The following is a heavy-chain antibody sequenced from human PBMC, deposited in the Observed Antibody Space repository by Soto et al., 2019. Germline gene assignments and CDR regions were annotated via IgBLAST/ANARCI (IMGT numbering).Heavy chain of an antibody. Sequence: EVQLVETGGALIQPGGSLRLSCAASGFAVSNHYMNWVRQAPGKGLEWVSIIRTTGSTYYADSVKGRFTISRDNSKNTVSLEMNSLRVEDTAVYYCARNSMMDVWDQGTTVIVSS. V-gene: IGHV3-53*02. CDR2: IRTTGST. CDR1: GFAVSNHY. CDR3: ARNSMMDV. J-gene: IGHJ6*02.